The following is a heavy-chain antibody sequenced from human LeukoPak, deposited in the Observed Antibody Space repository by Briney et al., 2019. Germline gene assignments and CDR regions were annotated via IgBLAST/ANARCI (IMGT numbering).Heavy chain of an antibody. CDR3: TRDESPYCSSTSCYPDP. V-gene: IGHV3-49*04. CDR1: GFTFGDYA. D-gene: IGHD2-2*01. CDR2: IRSKAYGGTT. Sequence: GGSLRLSCTASGFTFGDYAMSWVRQAPGKGLEWVGFIRSKAYGGTTEYAASVKGRFTISRDDSKSIAYLQMNSLKTEDTAVYYCTRDESPYCSSTSCYPDPWGQGTLVTVSS. J-gene: IGHJ5*02.